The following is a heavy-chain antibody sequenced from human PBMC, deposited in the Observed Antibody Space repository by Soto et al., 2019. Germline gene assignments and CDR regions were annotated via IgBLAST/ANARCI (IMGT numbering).Heavy chain of an antibody. Sequence: QVHLVESGGGVVQPGASLRLSCAASGFTFSSYGMHWVRQAPGKGLEWMAVIWYDGSKKYYADSVKGRFTISRDNSKTTLYLQMNSLTAEDTAVYFCARDQGAAADYFDYWGRGTLVTVSS. CDR3: ARDQGAAADYFDY. D-gene: IGHD6-13*01. V-gene: IGHV3-33*01. J-gene: IGHJ4*02. CDR2: IWYDGSKK. CDR1: GFTFSSYG.